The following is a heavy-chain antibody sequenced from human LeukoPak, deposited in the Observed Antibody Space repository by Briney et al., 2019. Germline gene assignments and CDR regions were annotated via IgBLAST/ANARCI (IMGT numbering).Heavy chain of an antibody. CDR2: ISAYNGYT. CDR1: GYTFTNYG. J-gene: IGHJ6*03. V-gene: IGHV1-18*01. D-gene: IGHD1-14*01. Sequence: ASVKVSCKASGYTFTNYGVSWVRQAPGQGLEWMGWISAYNGYTNYAQKFQFRVTMTTDTSTSTAYMELRSLTSDDTAVYYCARDAVPQRHTGAYYYYYMDVWGKGTTVTVSS. CDR3: ARDAVPQRHTGAYYYYYMDV.